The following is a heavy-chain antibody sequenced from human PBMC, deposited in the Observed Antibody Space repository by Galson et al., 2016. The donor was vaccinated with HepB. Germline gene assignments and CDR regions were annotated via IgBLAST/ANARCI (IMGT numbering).Heavy chain of an antibody. CDR3: ARAKTTFGVVSEGFDL. V-gene: IGHV1-18*04. J-gene: IGHJ3*01. D-gene: IGHD3-3*01. Sequence: SVKVSCKASGYTFTDFAITWVRQAPGQGLEWMGWISTFHETTDYAQKFQGRVSIITDTSTGTSFMELRNLRSNDTATYYCARAKTTFGVVSEGFDLWGQGTMVTVSS. CDR1: GYTFTDFA. CDR2: ISTFHETT.